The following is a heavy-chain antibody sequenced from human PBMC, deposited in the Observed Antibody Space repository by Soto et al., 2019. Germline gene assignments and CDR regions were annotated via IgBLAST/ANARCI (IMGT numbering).Heavy chain of an antibody. Sequence: EVQLVETGGGLIQPGGSLRLSCAASGFTVSSNYMSWVRQAPGKGLEWVSVIYSGGSTYYADSVKGRFTISRDNSKNTLYLQMXXXXXEXTAVXXXXXXXXXXXXXXXXYYYGMDVWGQGTTVTVSS. J-gene: IGHJ6*02. CDR2: IYSGGST. CDR1: GFTVSSNY. CDR3: XXXXXXXXXXXXXYYYGMDV. V-gene: IGHV3-53*02.